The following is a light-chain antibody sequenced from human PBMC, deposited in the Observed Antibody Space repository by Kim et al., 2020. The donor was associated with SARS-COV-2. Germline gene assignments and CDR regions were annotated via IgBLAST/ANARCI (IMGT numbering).Light chain of an antibody. CDR2: GAS. CDR1: QDIRND. Sequence: PSVRDRVTNTCRASQDIRNDLGWYQQKPERAPKRLFYGASSLQSGVPSKFSGSGSGTEFTLTISSVQPEDFATYFCLQHSTYPITFGQGTRLEIK. J-gene: IGKJ5*01. CDR3: LQHSTYPIT. V-gene: IGKV1-17*01.